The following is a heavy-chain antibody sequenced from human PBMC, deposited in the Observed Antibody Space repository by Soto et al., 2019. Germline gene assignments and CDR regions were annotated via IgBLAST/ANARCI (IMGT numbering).Heavy chain of an antibody. CDR1: GFTFSIYA. D-gene: IGHD3-22*01. Sequence: GGSLRLSCAASGFTFSIYAMSWVRQSPGKGLEWVSTIGGSGGGASYADIVRGRFTISRDNSQNTLYLQMNSLRAEDTAVYYCAKDAPGSGWLSDYWGQGTLVTVSS. CDR3: AKDAPGSGWLSDY. CDR2: IGGSGGGA. J-gene: IGHJ4*02. V-gene: IGHV3-23*01.